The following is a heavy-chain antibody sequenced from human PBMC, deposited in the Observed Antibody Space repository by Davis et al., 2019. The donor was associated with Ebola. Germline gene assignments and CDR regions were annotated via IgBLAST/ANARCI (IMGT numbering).Heavy chain of an antibody. D-gene: IGHD3-10*01. CDR2: INPNSGGT. V-gene: IGHV1-2*02. CDR1: GYTFTGYY. CDR3: ARVIIMVRSGWFDP. Sequence: ASVKVSCKASGYTFTGYYMHWVRQAPGQGLEWMGWINPNSGGTNYAQKFQGRVTMTRDTSISTAYMELSRLRSDDTAVYYCARVIIMVRSGWFDPWGQGTLVTVSS. J-gene: IGHJ5*02.